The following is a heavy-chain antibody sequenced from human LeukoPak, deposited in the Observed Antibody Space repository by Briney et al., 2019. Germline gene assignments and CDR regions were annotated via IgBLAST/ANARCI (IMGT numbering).Heavy chain of an antibody. CDR1: GFSFSTYG. CDR2: ISSYTSTI. V-gene: IGHV3-48*01. J-gene: IGHJ4*02. Sequence: GGSLRLSCVASGFSFSTYGMNWVRQAPGKGLEWVSYISSYTSTIYYADSVKGRFTISRDNAKNSLFLQMNSLRAEDTAVYYCARDNLRGLWFGERGYFDYWGQGTLVTVSS. D-gene: IGHD3-10*01. CDR3: ARDNLRGLWFGERGYFDY.